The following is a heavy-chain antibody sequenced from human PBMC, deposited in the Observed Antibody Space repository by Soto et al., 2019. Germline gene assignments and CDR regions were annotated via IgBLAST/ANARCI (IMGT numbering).Heavy chain of an antibody. V-gene: IGHV3-30-3*01. CDR3: ARADYGGDYFDY. Sequence: QVQLVEPGGGVVQPGRSLRLSCAASGFTFSSYAMHWVRQAPGKGLEWVAVISYDGSIKYYADSVKGRFTISRDNSKNTLYLQMNSLRAEDTAVYYCARADYGGDYFDYWGQGTLVTVSS. CDR1: GFTFSSYA. D-gene: IGHD4-17*01. CDR2: ISYDGSIK. J-gene: IGHJ4*02.